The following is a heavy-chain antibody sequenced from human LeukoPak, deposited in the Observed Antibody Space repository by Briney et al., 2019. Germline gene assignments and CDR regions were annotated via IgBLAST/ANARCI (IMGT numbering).Heavy chain of an antibody. CDR1: GFTFSSYA. Sequence: PGGSLRLSCAAPGFTFSSYAMSWVRQAPEKGLEWVSAISGSGGSTYYADSVKGRFTISRDNSKNTLYLQMNSLRAEDTAVYYCAKEGAYSSGWYASWGQGTMVTVSS. V-gene: IGHV3-23*01. D-gene: IGHD6-19*01. CDR3: AKEGAYSSGWYAS. J-gene: IGHJ3*01. CDR2: ISGSGGST.